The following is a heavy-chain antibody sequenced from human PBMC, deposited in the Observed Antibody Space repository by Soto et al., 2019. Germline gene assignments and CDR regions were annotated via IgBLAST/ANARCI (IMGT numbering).Heavy chain of an antibody. J-gene: IGHJ4*02. CDR2: ITSAGST. D-gene: IGHD6-19*01. Sequence: EVQLLESGGDLAQPGGSLRLICAASGFTFSNYAMTWVRQSPGKGLEWVSTITSAGSTFYGDTVKGRFTISRDNSNSTLYLQMNSLGAEDTAVYYCAKTDKFHSQSSGWANRFDSCGQGTLVTVSS. CDR1: GFTFSNYA. V-gene: IGHV3-23*01. CDR3: AKTDKFHSQSSGWANRFDS.